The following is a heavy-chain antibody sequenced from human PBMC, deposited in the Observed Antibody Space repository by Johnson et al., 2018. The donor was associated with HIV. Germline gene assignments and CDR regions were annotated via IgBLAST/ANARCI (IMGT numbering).Heavy chain of an antibody. D-gene: IGHD2-21*01. CDR1: GFTFSSYD. J-gene: IGHJ3*02. Sequence: VQLVESGGGMVQPGGSLRLSCAASGFTFSSYDMHWVRQATGKGLEWVSAIGTAGDTYYPGSVKGRFTISRENAKNSLYLQMNSLIAEDTALYYCASGPPFRNARNVFDMWGQGTKVTVTS. CDR3: ASGPPFRNARNVFDM. CDR2: IGTAGDT. V-gene: IGHV3-13*01.